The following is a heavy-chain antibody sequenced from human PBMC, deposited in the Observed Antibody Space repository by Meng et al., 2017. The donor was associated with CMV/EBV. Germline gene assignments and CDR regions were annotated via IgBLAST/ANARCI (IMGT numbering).Heavy chain of an antibody. Sequence: GGSLRLSCAASGFTFSSYGMHWVRQAPGKGLEWVAFIRYDGSNKYYADPVKGRFTISRDNSKNTLYLQMNSLRAEDTAVYYCAKVMTTVTTPLGYWGQGTLVTVSS. CDR3: AKVMTTVTTPLGY. CDR1: GFTFSSYG. D-gene: IGHD4-11*01. J-gene: IGHJ4*02. CDR2: IRYDGSNK. V-gene: IGHV3-30*02.